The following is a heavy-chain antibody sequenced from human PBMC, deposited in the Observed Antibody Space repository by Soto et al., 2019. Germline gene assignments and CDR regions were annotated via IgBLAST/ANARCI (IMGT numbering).Heavy chain of an antibody. CDR3: ARGQVGGVVSLGGMDV. J-gene: IGHJ6*02. CDR1: GGTFSSYA. V-gene: IGHV1-69*01. Sequence: QVQLVQSGAEVKKPGSSVKVSCKASGGTFSSYAISWVRQAPRQGLEWMGGIIPIFGTANYAQKFQGRVTITADESTSTAYMELSSLRSEDTAVYYCARGQVGGVVSLGGMDVWGQGTTVTVSS. CDR2: IIPIFGTA. D-gene: IGHD3-3*01.